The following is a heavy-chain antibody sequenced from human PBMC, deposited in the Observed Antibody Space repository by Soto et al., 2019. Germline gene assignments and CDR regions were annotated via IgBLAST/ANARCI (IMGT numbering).Heavy chain of an antibody. CDR2: ISSSSSYI. V-gene: IGHV3-21*01. J-gene: IGHJ6*02. Sequence: GESLKISCAASGFTFSSYSMDWVRQAPGKGLEWVSSISSSSSYIYYADAVKGRFTISRDNAKNSLYLQMNCLRAEDTAVYYCARDPENYYYGMDVWGQGTTVTVSS. CDR1: GFTFSSYS. CDR3: ARDPENYYYGMDV.